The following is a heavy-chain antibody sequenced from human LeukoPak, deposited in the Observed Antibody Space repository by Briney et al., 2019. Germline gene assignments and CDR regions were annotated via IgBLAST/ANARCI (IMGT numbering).Heavy chain of an antibody. J-gene: IGHJ4*02. D-gene: IGHD6-6*01. CDR3: ARTYSSSPFDY. CDR1: GGSISSSSYY. Sequence: SETLSLTCTVSGGSISSSSYYWGWIRQPPGKGLEWIGSIYHSGSTHYNPSLKSRVTISVDTSKNQFSLKLSSVTAADTAVYYCARTYSSSPFDYWGQGTLVTVSS. V-gene: IGHV4-39*07. CDR2: IYHSGST.